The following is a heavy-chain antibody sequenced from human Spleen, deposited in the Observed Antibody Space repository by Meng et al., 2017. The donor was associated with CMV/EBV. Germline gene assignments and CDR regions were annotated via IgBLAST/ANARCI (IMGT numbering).Heavy chain of an antibody. CDR3: ARDLRSMVRGVPNWFDP. J-gene: IGHJ5*02. D-gene: IGHD3-10*01. V-gene: IGHV3-9*01. CDR2: ISWNSGSI. Sequence: SLKISCAASGFTFDDYAMHWVRQAPGKGLEWVSGISWNSGSIGYADSVKGRFTISRDNAKNSLYLQMNSLRAEDTAVYYCARDLRSMVRGVPNWFDPWGQGTLVTVSS. CDR1: GFTFDDYA.